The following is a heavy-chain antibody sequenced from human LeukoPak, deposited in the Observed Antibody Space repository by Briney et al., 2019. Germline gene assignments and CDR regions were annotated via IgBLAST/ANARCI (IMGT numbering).Heavy chain of an antibody. CDR1: GFTFNNYA. J-gene: IGHJ4*02. CDR2: ISGGGETT. Sequence: PGGSLRLSCAASGFTFNNYAMNWVRQAPGKGLEWVSSISGGGETTYYADSAKGRFTISRDNSKNTLYLQMNSLRAEDTAVYYCAKLGSGSHFDYWGQGTLVTVSS. D-gene: IGHD3-10*01. V-gene: IGHV3-23*01. CDR3: AKLGSGSHFDY.